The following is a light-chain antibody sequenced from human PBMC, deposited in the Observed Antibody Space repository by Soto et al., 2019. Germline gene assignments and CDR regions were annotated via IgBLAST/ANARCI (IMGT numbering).Light chain of an antibody. CDR1: SSDVGNYNL. J-gene: IGLJ3*02. CDR3: CSYAGSFTWV. CDR2: EVI. Sequence: QSALTQPASVSGSRGQSITISCTGTSSDVGNYNLVSWYQQHPGKAPKLIIYEVIKRPSGVSNRFSGSKSDNTASLTISGVQAEDEGDYYCCSYAGSFTWVFGEGTKLTVL. V-gene: IGLV2-23*02.